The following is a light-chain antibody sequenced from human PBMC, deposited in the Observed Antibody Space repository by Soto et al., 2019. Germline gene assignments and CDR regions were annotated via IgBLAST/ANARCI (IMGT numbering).Light chain of an antibody. CDR3: QHYNSYSEA. CDR2: KAS. J-gene: IGKJ1*01. CDR1: QTISSW. Sequence: DIQITQSPSTLSGSVGDRFTITCWASQTISSWLAWYQQKPGKSPKLLIYKASTLKSGVPSRFSGSGSGTEFTLTISSLQPDDFATYYCQHYNSYSEAFGQWNKVE. V-gene: IGKV1-5*03.